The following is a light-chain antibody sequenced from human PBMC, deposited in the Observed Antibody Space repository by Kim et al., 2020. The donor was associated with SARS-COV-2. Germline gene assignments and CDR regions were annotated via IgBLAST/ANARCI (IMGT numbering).Light chain of an antibody. CDR1: QGVSSH. CDR2: GAA. J-gene: IGKJ4*01. CDR3: QQYNTLLT. Sequence: SEGPGEASTLACRAGQGVSSHLAWYKQTTGQAPRPLIYGAATRATGIPARVGGSGSRTEFTLTISSLQSEDFAIDYSQQYNTLLTFGGGTKVNIK. V-gene: IGKV3-15*01.